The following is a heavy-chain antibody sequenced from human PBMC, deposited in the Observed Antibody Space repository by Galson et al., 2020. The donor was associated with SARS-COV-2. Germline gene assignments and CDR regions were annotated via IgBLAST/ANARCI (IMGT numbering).Heavy chain of an antibody. Sequence: ASVKVSCKASGYTFRGNFIHWVRQAPGQGLEWMGYIDPKNGDTTYAQKFQGSVTMTRDTSISTVYMELNRLTSGDTAVYFCARGKADYSGNYFIGHDYWGQGTLVTVSS. V-gene: IGHV1-2*04. D-gene: IGHD1-7*01. J-gene: IGHJ4*02. CDR3: ARGKADYSGNYFIGHDY. CDR2: IDPKNGDT. CDR1: GYTFRGNF.